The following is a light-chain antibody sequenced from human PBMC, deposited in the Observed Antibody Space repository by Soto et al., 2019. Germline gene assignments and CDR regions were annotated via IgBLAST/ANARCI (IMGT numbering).Light chain of an antibody. CDR1: QPVTNY. CDR2: AAS. V-gene: IGKV1-39*01. Sequence: DIQMTHSPSSLSASVGDRVTITFRASQPVTNYLSWYQQKPGKAPTLLIYAASRLQSGVPSRFSAGGSGTEFTLSINSLLPEDFATYYCQQSYIAPWTFGQGTKVDI. CDR3: QQSYIAPWT. J-gene: IGKJ1*01.